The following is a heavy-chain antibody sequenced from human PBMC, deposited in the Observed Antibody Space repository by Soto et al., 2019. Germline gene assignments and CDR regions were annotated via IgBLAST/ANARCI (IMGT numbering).Heavy chain of an antibody. CDR1: GFTFSCCA. V-gene: IGHV3-23*01. J-gene: IGHJ2*01. Sequence: EVQLLESGGGLVQPGGSLRLSFAASGFTFSCCAMSWVRHAPGKGLGWVSTIHGDGDYIHYTDSVKGRFTISRDNSTNTLDLEVNSRGGDDTTVYYCVKKRGSGSYSNWSFASWGRGTLVTVSS. CDR2: IHGDGDYI. CDR3: VKKRGSGSYSNWSFAS. D-gene: IGHD1-26*01.